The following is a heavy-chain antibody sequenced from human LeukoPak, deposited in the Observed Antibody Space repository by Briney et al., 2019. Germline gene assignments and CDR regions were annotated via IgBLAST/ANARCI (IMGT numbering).Heavy chain of an antibody. V-gene: IGHV3-64*01. CDR2: ISSNGGST. Sequence: PGGSLRLSCAASGFTFSSYAMHWVRQAPGKGLEYVAAISSNGGSTYYANSVKGRFTISRDNSKNTLYLQMNSLRAEDTAVYYCAKDSIVATTDTLYFDYWGQGTLVTVSS. J-gene: IGHJ4*02. CDR3: AKDSIVATTDTLYFDY. CDR1: GFTFSSYA. D-gene: IGHD5-12*01.